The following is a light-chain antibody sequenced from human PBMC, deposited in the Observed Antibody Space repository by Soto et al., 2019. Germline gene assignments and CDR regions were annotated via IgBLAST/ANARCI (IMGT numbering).Light chain of an antibody. V-gene: IGKV3-15*01. Sequence: EIVMTQSPATLSVSPGEGAILSCRASQSVSSNLAWYQQKPGQAPRLLIYGASIRATGNPARFSGSGSGTDFTLTISSLQSEDFAVYDCQEYNNWPPLTFGRGTKVEIK. CDR3: QEYNNWPPLT. CDR2: GAS. J-gene: IGKJ4*01. CDR1: QSVSSN.